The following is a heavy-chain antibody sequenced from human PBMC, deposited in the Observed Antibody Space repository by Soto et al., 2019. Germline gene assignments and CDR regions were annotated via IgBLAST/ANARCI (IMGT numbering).Heavy chain of an antibody. CDR3: AQEREEWLVWVLPEGH. J-gene: IGHJ4*02. CDR2: ISFDGSNI. D-gene: IGHD3-16*01. CDR1: GFTFSNYG. V-gene: IGHV3-30*18. Sequence: QVQLVESGGGVVQPGKSLRLSCAASGFTFSNYGMHWVRQAPGKGLEWVAVISFDGSNIRYANSVKGRFTISRDNYKNTLFLDMNKLETDDSALYYCAQEREEWLVWVLPEGHLGQGTLVSVSS.